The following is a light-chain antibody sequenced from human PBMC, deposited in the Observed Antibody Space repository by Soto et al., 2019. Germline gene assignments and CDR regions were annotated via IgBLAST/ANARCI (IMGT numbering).Light chain of an antibody. CDR2: DVS. Sequence: QSALTQPASVSGSPGQSITISCTGTSSDVGNYGFVSWYQQHPGKAPKLIIYDVSHRPSGVSNRFSGSKSGNTASLTISGLQAEDEADYYCSSLTSSSAPFVFGIGTQLTVL. V-gene: IGLV2-14*03. J-gene: IGLJ7*01. CDR3: SSLTSSSAPFV. CDR1: SSDVGNYGF.